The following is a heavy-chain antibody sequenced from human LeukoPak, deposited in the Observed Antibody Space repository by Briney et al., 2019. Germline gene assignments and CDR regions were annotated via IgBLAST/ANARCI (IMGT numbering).Heavy chain of an antibody. CDR3: ARETWHDAFDI. CDR2: ISAYNGNT. Sequence: ASVKVSCKASGGTFSSYAISWVRQAPGQGLEWMGWISAYNGNTNYAQKLQGRVTMTTDTSTSTAYMELRSLRSDDTAVYYCARETWHDAFDIWGQGTMVTVSS. V-gene: IGHV1-18*01. J-gene: IGHJ3*02. CDR1: GGTFSSYA.